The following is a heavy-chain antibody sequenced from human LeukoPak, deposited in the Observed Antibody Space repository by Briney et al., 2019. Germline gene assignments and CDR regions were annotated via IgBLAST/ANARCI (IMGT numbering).Heavy chain of an antibody. CDR2: IYSGGRT. J-gene: IGHJ4*02. D-gene: IGHD2-2*01. Sequence: GGSLRLSCAASGFTVSSNYVSWVRQAPGKGLEWVSVIYSGGRTYYADSVKGRLTISRDNSKNTLYLQMNSLRAEDTAVYYCARGVYCSSTSCYGGGFDYWGQGTLVTVSS. CDR3: ARGVYCSSTSCYGGGFDY. V-gene: IGHV3-66*01. CDR1: GFTVSSNY.